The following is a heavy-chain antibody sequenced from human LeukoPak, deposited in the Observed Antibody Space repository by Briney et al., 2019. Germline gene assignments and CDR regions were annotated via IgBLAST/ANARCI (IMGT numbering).Heavy chain of an antibody. CDR2: ISSSGSTI. V-gene: IGHV3-11*01. J-gene: IGHJ5*02. CDR1: GFTFSDYY. Sequence: GGSLRLSCAASGFTFSDYYMTWIRQAPGKGLEWVSYISSSGSTIYNADSVKGRFTISRDNAKHSLYLQMNSLRAEDTAVYYCATGMVRGVTHPWGQGTLVTVSS. D-gene: IGHD3-10*01. CDR3: ATGMVRGVTHP.